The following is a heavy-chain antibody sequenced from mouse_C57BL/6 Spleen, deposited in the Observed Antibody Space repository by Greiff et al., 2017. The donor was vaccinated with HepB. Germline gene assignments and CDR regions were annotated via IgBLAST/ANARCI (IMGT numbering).Heavy chain of an antibody. CDR2: ISYDGSN. CDR1: GYSITSGYY. D-gene: IGHD4-1*01. J-gene: IGHJ4*01. V-gene: IGHV3-6*01. Sequence: EVKLMESGPGLVKPSQSLSLTCSVTGYSITSGYYWNWIRQFPGNKLEWMGYISYDGSNNYNPSLKNRISITRDTSKNQFFLKLNSVTTEDTATYYCARDGELGRDAMDYWGQGTSVTVSS. CDR3: ARDGELGRDAMDY.